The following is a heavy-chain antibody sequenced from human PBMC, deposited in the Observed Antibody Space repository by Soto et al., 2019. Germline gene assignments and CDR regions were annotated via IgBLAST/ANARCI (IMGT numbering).Heavy chain of an antibody. CDR1: GFTFSSYA. D-gene: IGHD2-21*01. J-gene: IGHJ5*02. V-gene: IGHV3-23*01. Sequence: EVQLLESGGGLIQPGGSLTLSCAASGFTFSSYAMSWVRRAPGTGLEWVSGISGSGGNTYDADSVKGLFTISRDHSKNTFYLRMNSLRAEATAIYYCAKGDNGVIRGWFAPWGQGTLFTVSS. CDR3: AKGDNGVIRGWFAP. CDR2: ISGSGGNT.